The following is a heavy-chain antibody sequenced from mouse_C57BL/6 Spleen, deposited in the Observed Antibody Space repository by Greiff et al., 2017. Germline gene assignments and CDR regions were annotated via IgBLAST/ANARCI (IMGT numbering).Heavy chain of an antibody. CDR2: IWSDGST. D-gene: IGHD1-1*01. CDR1: GFSLTSYG. V-gene: IGHV2-6-1*01. J-gene: IGHJ3*01. CDR3: ARHDYYGSSYWFAY. Sequence: VQLQQSGPGLVAPSQSLSITCTVSGFSLTSYGVHWVRQPPGKGLEWLVVIWSDGSTTYNSALKSRLSISKDNSKSQVFLKMNSLQTDDTAMYYCARHDYYGSSYWFAYWGQGTLVTVSA.